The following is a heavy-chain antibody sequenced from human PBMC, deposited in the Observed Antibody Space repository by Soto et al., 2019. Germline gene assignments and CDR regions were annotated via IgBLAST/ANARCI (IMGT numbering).Heavy chain of an antibody. D-gene: IGHD3-10*01. CDR2: INPNSGGT. CDR3: AKDNGATELDY. J-gene: IGHJ4*02. CDR1: AYSFTSYY. V-gene: IGHV1-2*02. Sequence: XSVKGSSTASAYSFTSYYRHWVRQAPGQGLQWMGWINPNSGGTIHAQKFQCRVTMTRDTSISTAYMELSRLRSDDTAVYYCAKDNGATELDYWGQGTLVTVSS.